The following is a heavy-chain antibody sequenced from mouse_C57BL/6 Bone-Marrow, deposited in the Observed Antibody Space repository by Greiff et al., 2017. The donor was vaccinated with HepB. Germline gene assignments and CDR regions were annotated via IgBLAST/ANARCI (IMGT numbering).Heavy chain of an antibody. J-gene: IGHJ3*01. CDR1: GYAFSSSW. Sequence: QVQLKESGPELVKPGASVKISCKASGYAFSSSWMNWVKQRPGKGLEWIGRIYPGDGDTNYNGKFKGKATLTADKSSSTAYMQLSSLTSEDSAVYFCAKEYGKRFAYWGQGTLVTVSA. D-gene: IGHD2-1*01. CDR3: AKEYGKRFAY. CDR2: IYPGDGDT. V-gene: IGHV1-82*01.